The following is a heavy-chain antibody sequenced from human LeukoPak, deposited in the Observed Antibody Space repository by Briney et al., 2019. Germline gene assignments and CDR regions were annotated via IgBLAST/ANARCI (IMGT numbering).Heavy chain of an antibody. V-gene: IGHV4-39*01. D-gene: IGHD5-18*01. CDR2: FYYSGNT. CDR1: GGSISGSTYY. Sequence: SETLSLTCTVSGGSISGSTYYWGWIRQPPGMGLEWIGTFYYSGNTYYNSSLKSRLTISVDTSKNQFSLKLSSVTVADTAVYYCARHPGYSYAIDYWGQGTLVTVSS. CDR3: ARHPGYSYAIDY. J-gene: IGHJ4*02.